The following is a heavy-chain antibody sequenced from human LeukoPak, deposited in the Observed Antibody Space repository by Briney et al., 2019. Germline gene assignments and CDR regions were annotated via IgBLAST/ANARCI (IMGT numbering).Heavy chain of an antibody. V-gene: IGHV3-30*18. CDR2: ISYDGSNK. Sequence: PGGSLRLSCAASGFTFSSYGMHWVRQAPGKGLEWVAVISYDGSNKYYADSVEGRFTISRDNSKNTLYLQMNSLRAEDTAVYYCAKGGSSSWHTVLFHPQRNWYFDLWGRGTLVTVSS. J-gene: IGHJ2*01. CDR1: GFTFSSYG. CDR3: AKGGSSSWHTVLFHPQRNWYFDL. D-gene: IGHD6-13*01.